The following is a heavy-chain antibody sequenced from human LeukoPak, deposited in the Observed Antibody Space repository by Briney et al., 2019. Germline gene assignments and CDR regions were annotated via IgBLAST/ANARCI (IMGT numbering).Heavy chain of an antibody. CDR3: ARNSSSSNNGGFDY. V-gene: IGHV4-39*01. J-gene: IGHJ4*02. D-gene: IGHD2-2*01. CDR2: MYYSGST. Sequence: ASETLSLTCTVPGASIRGSSYYWAWIRQTPGKGLDWLGSMYYSGSTRYTPSLKSRVTISVDTSKNQFSLRVSSVTAADTAVYYCARNSSSSNNGGFDYWGQGILVTVSS. CDR1: GASIRGSSYY.